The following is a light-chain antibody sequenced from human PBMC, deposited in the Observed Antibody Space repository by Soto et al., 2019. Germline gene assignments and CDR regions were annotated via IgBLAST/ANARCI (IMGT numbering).Light chain of an antibody. CDR1: SNDIGGFKY. CDR3: FSYACVSQGV. CDR2: EVN. J-gene: IGLJ3*02. V-gene: IGLV2-8*01. Sequence: QSVLIQPPSASGSPGQSITISCAGTSNDIGGFKYVSWYQQHPGKTPRLLIYEVNKRPSGVPDRFSGSKSGNTAALTVSGLQAEDEADYYCFSYACVSQGVFGGGTQLTVL.